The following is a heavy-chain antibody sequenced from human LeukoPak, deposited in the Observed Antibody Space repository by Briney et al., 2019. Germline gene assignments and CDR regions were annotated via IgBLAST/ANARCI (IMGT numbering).Heavy chain of an antibody. CDR2: INPNSGGT. J-gene: IGHJ3*02. CDR3: ARDHCSTSCYPYDAFDI. Sequence: ASVKVSCKASGYTFTGYYMHWVRQAPGQGLEWMGWINPNSGGTNYAQKFQGRVTMTRDTSISTAYMELSRLRSDDTAVYYCARDHCSTSCYPYDAFDIWGQGTMVTVSS. CDR1: GYTFTGYY. D-gene: IGHD2-2*01. V-gene: IGHV1-2*02.